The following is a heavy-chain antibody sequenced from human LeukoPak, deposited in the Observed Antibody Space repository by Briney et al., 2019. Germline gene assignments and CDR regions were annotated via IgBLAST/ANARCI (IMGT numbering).Heavy chain of an antibody. CDR2: IYYSGST. CDR1: GGSISSYY. CDR3: ARLILEWLLPDY. V-gene: IGHV4-59*12. J-gene: IGHJ4*02. D-gene: IGHD3-3*01. Sequence: SETLSLTYTVSGGSISSYYWSWIRQPPGKGLEWIGYIYYSGSTNYNPSLKSRVTISVDRSKNQFSLKLSSVTAADTAVYYCARLILEWLLPDYWGQGTLVTVSS.